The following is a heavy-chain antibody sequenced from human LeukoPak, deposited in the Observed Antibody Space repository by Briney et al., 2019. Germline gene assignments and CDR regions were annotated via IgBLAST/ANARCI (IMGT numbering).Heavy chain of an antibody. CDR3: ARMTTVTTGDY. CDR2: INHSGST. J-gene: IGHJ4*02. V-gene: IGHV4-34*01. D-gene: IGHD4-17*01. Sequence: MSGGSLRLSCAASGFTFSSYGMSWVRQAPGKGLEWIGEINHSGSTNYNPSLKSRVTISVDTSKNQFSLKLSSVTAADTAVYYCARMTTVTTGDYWGQGTLVTVSS. CDR1: GFTFSSYG.